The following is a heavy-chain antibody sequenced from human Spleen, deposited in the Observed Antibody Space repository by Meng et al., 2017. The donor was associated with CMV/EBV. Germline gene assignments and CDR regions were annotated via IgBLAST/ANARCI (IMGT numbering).Heavy chain of an antibody. D-gene: IGHD6-19*01. CDR1: GFTFSSYW. CDR3: AVPIAVAGTHDY. V-gene: IGHV3-7*01. J-gene: IGHJ4*02. CDR2: IKQDGSEK. Sequence: GESLKISCAASGFTFSSYWMSWVRQAPGKGLEWVANIKQDGSEKNYVDSVKGRFTISRDNAKNSLYLQMNSLRAEDTAVYYCAVPIAVAGTHDYWGQGALVTVSS.